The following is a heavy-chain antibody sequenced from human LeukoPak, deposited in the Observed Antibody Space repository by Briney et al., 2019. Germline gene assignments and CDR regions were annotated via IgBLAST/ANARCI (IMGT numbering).Heavy chain of an antibody. CDR1: GFTFSSYS. J-gene: IGHJ4*02. Sequence: GSLRLSCAASGFTFSSYSMNWVRQAPGKGLEWVSYISSSSSTIFYADSVKGRFTISRDNAKNSLYLQMHSLRDEDTAVYYCAKDLGDVVVTAQTTDDYWGQGTLVTVSS. CDR2: ISSSSSTI. D-gene: IGHD2-21*02. V-gene: IGHV3-48*02. CDR3: AKDLGDVVVTAQTTDDY.